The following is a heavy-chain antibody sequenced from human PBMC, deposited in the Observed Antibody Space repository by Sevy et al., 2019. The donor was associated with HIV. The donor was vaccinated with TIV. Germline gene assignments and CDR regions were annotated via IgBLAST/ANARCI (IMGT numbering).Heavy chain of an antibody. Sequence: GESLKISCKASGYSSSDYWIGWVRQMPGKGLEWMGIIYPGDSDTRYSPSFQGQVIISADKSRSTAYLQWSTLRASDTAMYYCARGARGTLPAYYYYGLNVWGQGTTVTVSS. J-gene: IGHJ6*02. V-gene: IGHV5-51*01. CDR2: IYPGDSDT. CDR1: GYSSSDYW. CDR3: ARGARGTLPAYYYYGLNV. D-gene: IGHD1-1*01.